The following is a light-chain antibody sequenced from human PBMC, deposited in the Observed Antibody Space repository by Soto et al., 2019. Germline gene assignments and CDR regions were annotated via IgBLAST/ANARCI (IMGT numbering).Light chain of an antibody. J-gene: IGLJ1*01. CDR3: SSYTSSTNYV. V-gene: IGLV2-14*01. Sequence: QSVLTQPASVSGSPGQSITISCTGTSSDVGGYNFVSWFQHHPGKAPKVMIYEVSNRPSGVSNRFSGSKSGNTASLTISGLQAEDEADYYCSSYTSSTNYVFGTGTKVTVL. CDR2: EVS. CDR1: SSDVGGYNF.